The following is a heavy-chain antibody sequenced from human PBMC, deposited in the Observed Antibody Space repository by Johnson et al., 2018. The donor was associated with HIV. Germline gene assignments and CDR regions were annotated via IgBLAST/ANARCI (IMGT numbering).Heavy chain of an antibody. CDR2: IYSGGST. CDR3: AKDRSGGALGAFDI. J-gene: IGHJ3*02. V-gene: IGHV3-NL1*01. CDR1: GFTFSSYG. Sequence: VQLVESGGGVVQPGRSLRLSCAASGFTFSSYGMHWVRQAPGKGLEWVAVIYSGGSTYYADSVKGRFTISRDNSNNTLYLQMNSRRDEDTALYYCAKDRSGGALGAFDIWGHGTMVTVSS. D-gene: IGHD2-15*01.